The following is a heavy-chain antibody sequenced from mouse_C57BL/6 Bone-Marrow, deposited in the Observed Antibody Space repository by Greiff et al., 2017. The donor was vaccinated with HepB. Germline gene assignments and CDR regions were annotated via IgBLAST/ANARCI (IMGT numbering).Heavy chain of an antibody. J-gene: IGHJ2*01. D-gene: IGHD1-1*01. CDR2: INPGSGGT. Sequence: VQLQQSGAELVRPGTSVKVSCKASGYAFTNYLIEWVKQRPGQGLEWIGVINPGSGGTNYNEKFKGKATLTADKSSSTAYMQLSSLTSEDSAVYFCARWGRTTVVDYWGQGTTLTVSS. CDR3: ARWGRTTVVDY. CDR1: GYAFTNYL. V-gene: IGHV1-54*01.